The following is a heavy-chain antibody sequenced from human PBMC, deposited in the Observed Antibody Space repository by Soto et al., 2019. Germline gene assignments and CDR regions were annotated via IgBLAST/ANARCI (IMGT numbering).Heavy chain of an antibody. V-gene: IGHV4-59*01. J-gene: IGHJ4*01. D-gene: IGHD2-15*01. CDR3: ARAHAPTLPFDY. CDR1: GGSMRNVY. Sequence: KASETLSLTCTVSGGSMRNVYWSWIRQPPGKRLEWIGFIFHSGNAKYNPSLKSRVIISIDTSKSQFSLSLDSVTAADTAVYFCARAHAPTLPFDYWGQGTLVTVSS. CDR2: IFHSGNA.